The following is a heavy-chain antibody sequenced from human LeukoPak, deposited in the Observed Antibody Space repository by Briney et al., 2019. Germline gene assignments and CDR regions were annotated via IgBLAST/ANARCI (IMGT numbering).Heavy chain of an antibody. CDR3: ATMGDSYGHLDLDY. V-gene: IGHV3-21*01. Sequence: PGGSLRLSCAASGFSFSSYSMNWVRQAPGKGLEWVSSISSSSSYIYYADSVKGRFTISRDNAKNSLYLQMNSLRAEDTAVYYCATMGDSYGHLDLDYWGQGTLVTVSS. CDR2: ISSSSSYI. D-gene: IGHD5-18*01. J-gene: IGHJ4*02. CDR1: GFSFSSYS.